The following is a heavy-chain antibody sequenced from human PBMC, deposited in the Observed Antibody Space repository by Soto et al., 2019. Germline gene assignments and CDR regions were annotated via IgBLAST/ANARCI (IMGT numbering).Heavy chain of an antibody. V-gene: IGHV5-51*01. D-gene: IGHD2-21*02. Sequence: GESLKISCKGSGYSFTSYWIGWVRQMPGKGLEWMGIIYPGDSDTRYSPSFQGQVTISADKSISTAYLQWSSLKASGTAMYYCARQAYCGGDCYSTENAFDIWGQGTMVTVSS. CDR3: ARQAYCGGDCYSTENAFDI. CDR2: IYPGDSDT. J-gene: IGHJ3*02. CDR1: GYSFTSYW.